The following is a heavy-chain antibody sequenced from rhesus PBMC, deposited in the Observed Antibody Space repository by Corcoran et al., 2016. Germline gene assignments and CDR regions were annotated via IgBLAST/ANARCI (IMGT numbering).Heavy chain of an antibody. V-gene: IGHV4S10*01. CDR1: GGSISDSYR. J-gene: IGHJ4*01. CDR2: IYGSSTST. D-gene: IGHD6S26*01. Sequence: QVQLQESGPGVVKPSETLSLTCAVSGGSISDSYRWSWIRQPPGKGLEWIGYIYGSSTSTNYNPSRKNRVTISKDTSKNQFSLKLSSVTAADTAVYYCAREVAAAGPFDYWGQGVLVTVSS. CDR3: AREVAAAGPFDY.